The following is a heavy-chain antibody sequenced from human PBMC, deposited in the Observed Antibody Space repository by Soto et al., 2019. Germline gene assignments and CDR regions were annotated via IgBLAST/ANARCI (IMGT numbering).Heavy chain of an antibody. CDR2: IRAKPYGGTT. CDR3: TRSWAGYYSDY. J-gene: IGHJ4*02. Sequence: GGSLRLSCTASGFTFGDYAMNWVRQAPGRGLECVGLIRAKPYGGTTEHAASVKGRFTISRDDSKGIVYLQMNSLKTEDTAVYYCTRSWAGYYSDYWGQGALVTVSS. V-gene: IGHV3-49*04. CDR1: GFTFGDYA. D-gene: IGHD3-9*01.